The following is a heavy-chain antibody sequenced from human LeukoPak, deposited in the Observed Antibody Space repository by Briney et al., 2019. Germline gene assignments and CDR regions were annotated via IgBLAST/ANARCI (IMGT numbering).Heavy chain of an antibody. CDR2: ITSTNHI. D-gene: IGHD6-25*01. V-gene: IGHV3-21*01. CDR3: ASPLHSSGFNNWFDP. J-gene: IGHJ5*02. CDR1: GFTFSSYG. Sequence: GGSLRLSCAASGFTFSSYGMTWVRQAPGQGLEWVSSITSTNHIYYADSVKGRFTISRDNAKNSLYLQMNSLRAEDTAVYYCASPLHSSGFNNWFDPRGQGTLVTVSS.